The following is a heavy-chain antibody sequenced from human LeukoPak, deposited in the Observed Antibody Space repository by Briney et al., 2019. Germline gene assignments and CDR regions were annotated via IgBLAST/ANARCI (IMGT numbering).Heavy chain of an antibody. J-gene: IGHJ4*02. CDR1: GHTLSELP. Sequence: ASVKVSCKVSGHTLSELPMNWVRQAPGEGLEWMGGFDPENDERIYAQKFRGRVTMTEDTPTDTAYMELLSLSSDDTAVYYCATAVTSIVPDYWGQGTLVTVSS. CDR3: ATAVTSIVPDY. CDR2: FDPENDER. D-gene: IGHD4-17*01. V-gene: IGHV1-24*01.